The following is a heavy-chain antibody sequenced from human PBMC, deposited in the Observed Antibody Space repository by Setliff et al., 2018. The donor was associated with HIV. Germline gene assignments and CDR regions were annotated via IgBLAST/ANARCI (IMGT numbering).Heavy chain of an antibody. CDR1: GYTFIGDY. J-gene: IGHJ3*02. CDR3: ARGGWATGAFDI. V-gene: IGHV1-2*02. D-gene: IGHD1-26*01. Sequence: GASVKVSCKASGYTFIGDYMHWVRQAPGQGLEWMGWINPNSGGTNFAQKFQGRVTMTRDTSISTAYMELSRLRSDDTAVYYCARGGWATGAFDIWGQGTMVTVSS. CDR2: INPNSGGT.